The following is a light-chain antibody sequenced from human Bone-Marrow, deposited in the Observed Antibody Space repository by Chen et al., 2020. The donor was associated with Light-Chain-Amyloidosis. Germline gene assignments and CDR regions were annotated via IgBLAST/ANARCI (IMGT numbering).Light chain of an antibody. V-gene: IGLV3-25*03. J-gene: IGLJ2*01. CDR1: DLPTKY. Sequence: SYELTQPPSVSVSPGQTARITCSGDDLPTKYAYWYQQKPGQAPVLVIHRETERPSGISERFSGNRSGETATLTISGVQAEDEADYHCQSADSSGTYEVIFGGGTKLTV. CDR3: QSADSSGTYEVI. CDR2: RET.